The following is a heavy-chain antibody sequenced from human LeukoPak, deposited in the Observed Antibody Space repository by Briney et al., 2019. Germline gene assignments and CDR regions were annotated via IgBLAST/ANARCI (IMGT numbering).Heavy chain of an antibody. CDR2: ISGSGGST. CDR1: GFTFSSYA. Sequence: TGGSLRLSCAASGFTFSSYAMSWVRQAPGKGLEWVSAISGSGGSTYYADSVKGRFTISRDNSKNTLYLQMNSLRAEDTAVYYCAKEVYYYDSSGYYHDYFDYWGQGTLVTVSS. J-gene: IGHJ4*02. D-gene: IGHD3-22*01. CDR3: AKEVYYYDSSGYYHDYFDY. V-gene: IGHV3-23*01.